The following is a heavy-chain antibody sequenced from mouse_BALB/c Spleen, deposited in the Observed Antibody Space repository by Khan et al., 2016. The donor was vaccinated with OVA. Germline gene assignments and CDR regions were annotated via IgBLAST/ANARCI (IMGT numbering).Heavy chain of an antibody. J-gene: IGHJ4*01. CDR1: DFNIKDYY. V-gene: IGHV14-4*02. CDR2: IDPENGDT. Sequence: VQLQQSGAELVRSGASVKLSCTASDFNIKDYYVHWVKQRPEQGLEWIGWIDPENGDTAYAPKFQGKATMTADTSSNTAYLQLSSLTSYVTACYYCNEGGGYAMDYWGQGTSVTVSS. CDR3: NEGGGYAMDY.